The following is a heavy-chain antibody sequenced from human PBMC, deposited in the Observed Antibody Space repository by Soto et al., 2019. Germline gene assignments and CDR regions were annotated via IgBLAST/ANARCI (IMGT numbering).Heavy chain of an antibody. CDR2: INSDGSST. Sequence: EVQLVESGGGLVQPGESLRLSCAASGFTFSSYWMHWVRQAPGKGLVWVSRINSDGSSTSYAGSVKGRFTISRDNAKNTLYLQMTRLRAEDTAVYYGVRTSVVVAAATREDYWGQGTLVTVSS. D-gene: IGHD2-15*01. J-gene: IGHJ4*02. V-gene: IGHV3-74*01. CDR3: VRTSVVVAAATREDY. CDR1: GFTFSSYW.